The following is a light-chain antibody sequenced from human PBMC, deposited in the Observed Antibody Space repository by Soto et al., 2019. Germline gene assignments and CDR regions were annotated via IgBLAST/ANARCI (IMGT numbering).Light chain of an antibody. CDR1: QTVIIIS. V-gene: IGKV3-20*01. CDR3: HHYDTAPRT. J-gene: IGKJ1*01. Sequence: IVLRRSPGTLSLYRGEKDTISCRAIQTVIIISFAWYQRKPGQAPGLLIYVASNVATCFPDRFSGSGSGTDFTFTFSRLEAEGFGGYSCHHYDTAPRTFGQGTK. CDR2: VAS.